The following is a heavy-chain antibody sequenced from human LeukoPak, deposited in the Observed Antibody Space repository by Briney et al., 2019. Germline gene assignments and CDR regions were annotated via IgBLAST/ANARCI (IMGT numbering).Heavy chain of an antibody. J-gene: IGHJ4*02. CDR2: IYHSGST. Sequence: SETLSLTCAVYGGSFSGYYWSWIRQPPGKGLEWIGEIYHSGSTNYNPSLKSRVTISVDTSKSQFSLKLSSVTAADMAVYYCARGQLVLWGQGTLVTVSS. V-gene: IGHV4-34*01. D-gene: IGHD6-13*01. CDR1: GGSFSGYY. CDR3: ARGQLVL.